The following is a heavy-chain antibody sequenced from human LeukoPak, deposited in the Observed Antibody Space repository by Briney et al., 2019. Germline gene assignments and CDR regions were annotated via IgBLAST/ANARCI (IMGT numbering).Heavy chain of an antibody. V-gene: IGHV3-23*01. D-gene: IGHD3-16*01. CDR2: FSGSGGST. J-gene: IGHJ4*01. CDR3: ATSGLSRLGF. CDR1: GFTFSSYA. Sequence: PGWSLRLSCAASGFTFSSYAMHWVRQAPGKGLEWVSAFSGSGGSTYYADSVKGRFTISRDNSKNTLYLQMNSLRAGDTAVYYCATSGLSRLGFCGEGTLVTVSA.